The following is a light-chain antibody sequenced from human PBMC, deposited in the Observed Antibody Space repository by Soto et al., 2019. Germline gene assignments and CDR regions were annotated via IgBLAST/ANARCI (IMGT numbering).Light chain of an antibody. CDR1: QSISTS. V-gene: IGKV1-5*03. CDR3: QQYNSYSPT. Sequence: DIQMTQSPSTLSAFVGDRVTITCRASQSISTSLAWYQQKPGKAPKLLIYLASTLQSGVPSRFSGSGSGTDFTLTISSLHPDDFATYYCQQYNSYSPTFGQGTKVDIK. CDR2: LAS. J-gene: IGKJ1*01.